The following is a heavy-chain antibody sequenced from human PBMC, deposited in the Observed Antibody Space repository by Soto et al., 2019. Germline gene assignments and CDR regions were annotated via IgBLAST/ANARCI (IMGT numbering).Heavy chain of an antibody. V-gene: IGHV5-51*01. D-gene: IGHD5-12*01. Sequence: RGESLKISCKGSGYSFTSYWIGWVRQMPGKGLEWMGIIYPGDSDTRYSPSFQGQVTISADKSISTAYLQWSSLKASDTAMYYCARHPYSGYDSSYYFDYWGQGTLVTVSS. CDR2: IYPGDSDT. CDR3: ARHPYSGYDSSYYFDY. J-gene: IGHJ4*02. CDR1: GYSFTSYW.